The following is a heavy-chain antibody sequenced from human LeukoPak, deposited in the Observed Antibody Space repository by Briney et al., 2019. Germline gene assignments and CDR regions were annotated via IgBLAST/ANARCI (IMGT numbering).Heavy chain of an antibody. V-gene: IGHV3-30*18. J-gene: IGHJ4*02. Sequence: GGSLRLSCAASGFTFSSYSMNWVRQAPGKGLEWVAVISYDGSNKYYADSVKGRFTISRDNSKNTLYLQMNSLRAEDTAVYYCAKGTPSGSFYWGQGTLVTVSS. CDR1: GFTFSSYS. CDR3: AKGTPSGSFY. D-gene: IGHD1-26*01. CDR2: ISYDGSNK.